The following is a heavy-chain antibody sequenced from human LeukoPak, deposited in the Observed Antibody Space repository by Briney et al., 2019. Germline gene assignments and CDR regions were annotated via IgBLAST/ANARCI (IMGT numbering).Heavy chain of an antibody. CDR3: ARGGYCTKGVCPADY. J-gene: IGHJ4*02. D-gene: IGHD2-8*01. CDR1: GGSFSGYY. Sequence: NPSETLSLTCAVYGGSFSGYYWSWIRQPPGKGLEWIGEINHSGSTNYNPSLKSRVTISVDTSKNQFSLKLSSVTAADTAVYYCARGGYCTKGVCPADYWGQGTLVTVSS. V-gene: IGHV4-34*01. CDR2: INHSGST.